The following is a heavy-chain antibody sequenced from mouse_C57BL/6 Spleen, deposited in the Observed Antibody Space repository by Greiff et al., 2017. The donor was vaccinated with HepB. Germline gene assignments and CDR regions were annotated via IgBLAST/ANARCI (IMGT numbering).Heavy chain of an antibody. D-gene: IGHD1-1*01. CDR1: GYTFTSYW. CDR2: IDPNSGGT. CDR3: AREAHYYGSSYGYFDV. J-gene: IGHJ1*03. V-gene: IGHV1-72*01. Sequence: VKLQQPGAELVKPGASVKLSCKASGYTFTSYWMHWVKQRPGRGLEWSGRIDPNSGGTKYNEKFKSKATLTVDKPSSTAYMQLSSLTSEDSAVYYCAREAHYYGSSYGYFDVWGTGTTVTVSS.